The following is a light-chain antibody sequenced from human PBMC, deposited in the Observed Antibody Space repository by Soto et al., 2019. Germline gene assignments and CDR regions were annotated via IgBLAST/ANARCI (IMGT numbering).Light chain of an antibody. CDR2: DAS. Sequence: EILLTQSPVTLSLSPGERATLSCRASQSVDNYLAWYQQKPGQAPRLLIYDASNRVTGIPARFSGSGSGTDINLTLTILEPEHYAVYYCQQRSIWTPYTFGQGTKLEIK. J-gene: IGKJ2*01. V-gene: IGKV3-11*01. CDR1: QSVDNY. CDR3: QQRSIWTPYT.